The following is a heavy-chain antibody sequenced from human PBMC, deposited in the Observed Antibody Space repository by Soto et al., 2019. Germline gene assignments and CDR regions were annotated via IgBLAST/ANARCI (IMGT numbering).Heavy chain of an antibody. D-gene: IGHD6-19*01. V-gene: IGHV1-3*01. Sequence: ASVKVSCKSSVYTFTSYAMHWVRQAPGQRLEWMGWINAGNGNTKYSQKFQGRVTITRDTSASTAYMELSSLRSEDTAVYYCARDLIAVAGTPYYYYYMDVWGKGTAVTVSS. CDR1: VYTFTSYA. CDR2: INAGNGNT. J-gene: IGHJ6*03. CDR3: ARDLIAVAGTPYYYYYMDV.